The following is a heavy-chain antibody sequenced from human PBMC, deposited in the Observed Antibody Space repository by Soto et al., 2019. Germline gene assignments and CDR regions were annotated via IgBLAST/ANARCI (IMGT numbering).Heavy chain of an antibody. CDR2: IHWDDDK. D-gene: IGHD3-16*01. J-gene: IGHJ6*02. CDR3: AHSTYGDYYYGMDV. CDR1: GFSLSTSGVG. Sequence: QITLKESGPPLVKPTQTLTLTCTFSGFSLSTSGVGVGWIRQPPGKALEWLALIHWDDDKRYSPSLKSRLTITKDTSKNQVVLTMTNMDPVDTATYYCAHSTYGDYYYGMDVWGQGTTVTVSS. V-gene: IGHV2-5*02.